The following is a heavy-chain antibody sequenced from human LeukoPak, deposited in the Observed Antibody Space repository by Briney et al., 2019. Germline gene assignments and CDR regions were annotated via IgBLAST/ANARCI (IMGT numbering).Heavy chain of an antibody. CDR1: GFTFSSYA. D-gene: IGHD3-16*02. CDR2: ISGSGGST. V-gene: IGHV3-23*01. Sequence: GGPLRLSCAASGFTFSSYAMSWVRQAPGKGLEWVSAISGSGGSTYYADSVKGRFTISRDNSKNTLYLQMNSLRAEDTAVYYCAKDSSGGYDYVWGSYPLSYWGQGTLVTVSS. J-gene: IGHJ4*02. CDR3: AKDSSGGYDYVWGSYPLSY.